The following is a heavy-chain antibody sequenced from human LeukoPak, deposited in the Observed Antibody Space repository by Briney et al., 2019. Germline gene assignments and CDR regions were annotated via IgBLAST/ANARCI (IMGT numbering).Heavy chain of an antibody. V-gene: IGHV1-2*02. J-gene: IGHJ4*02. D-gene: IGHD1-26*01. Sequence: GASVKVSCKASGYTFSGYYIHWVRQAPGQRLEFLGWISPDSGGTNYPQKFQGRVTLTRDTSISTAYMELSRLRSDDTAVYYCVTLGATNFDYWGQGTLVTVSS. CDR2: ISPDSGGT. CDR3: VTLGATNFDY. CDR1: GYTFSGYY.